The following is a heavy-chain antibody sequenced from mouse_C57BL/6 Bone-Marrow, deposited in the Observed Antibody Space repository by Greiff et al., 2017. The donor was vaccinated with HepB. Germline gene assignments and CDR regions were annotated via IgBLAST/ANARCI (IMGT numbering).Heavy chain of an antibody. CDR1: GYTFTSYW. V-gene: IGHV1-7*01. Sequence: QVHVKQSGAELAKPGASVKLSCKASGYTFTSYWMHWVKQRPGQGLEWIGYINPSSGYTKYNQKFKDKATLTADKSSSTAYRQLSSLTYEDSAVYYCAREDYGSSYYFDYWGQGTTLTVSS. J-gene: IGHJ2*01. CDR3: AREDYGSSYYFDY. CDR2: INPSSGYT. D-gene: IGHD1-1*01.